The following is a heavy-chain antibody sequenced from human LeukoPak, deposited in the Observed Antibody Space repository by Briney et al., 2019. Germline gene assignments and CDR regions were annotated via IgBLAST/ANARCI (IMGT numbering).Heavy chain of an antibody. J-gene: IGHJ4*02. CDR2: INPNSGGT. D-gene: IGHD6-19*01. Sequence: ASVKVSCKASGYTFTGYYMHWVRQAPGQGLEWMGWINPNSGGTNYAKKFQGRVTMTRDASISTAYMELSRLRSDDTAVYYCARGVAVAGTFDYWGQGTLVTVSS. CDR1: GYTFTGYY. V-gene: IGHV1-2*02. CDR3: ARGVAVAGTFDY.